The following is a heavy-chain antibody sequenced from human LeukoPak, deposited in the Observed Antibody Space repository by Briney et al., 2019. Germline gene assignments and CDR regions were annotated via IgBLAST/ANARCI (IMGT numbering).Heavy chain of an antibody. V-gene: IGHV3-48*01. CDR2: ISSSSSTI. D-gene: IGHD3-3*01. CDR1: GFTFSSYS. Sequence: GGSLRLSCAASGFTFSSYSMNWVRQAPGKGLEWVSNISSSSSTIYYADSVKGRFTISRDNAKNSLYLQMNSLRAEDTAVYYCARDRGGTYYDFWSGTIPFDYWGQGTLVTVSS. CDR3: ARDRGGTYYDFWSGTIPFDY. J-gene: IGHJ4*02.